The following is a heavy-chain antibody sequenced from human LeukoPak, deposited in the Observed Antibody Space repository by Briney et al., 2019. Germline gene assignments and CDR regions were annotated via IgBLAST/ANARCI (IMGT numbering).Heavy chain of an antibody. J-gene: IGHJ4*02. CDR3: ARASYGSGSYLRRDFDY. Sequence: ASVKVSCKASGYTFTSYYMHWVRRAPGQGLEWMGIINPSGGSTSYAQKFQGRVTMTGDTSTSTVYMELSSLRSEDTAVYYCARASYGSGSYLRRDFDYWGQGTLVTVSS. D-gene: IGHD3-10*01. CDR1: GYTFTSYY. V-gene: IGHV1-46*03. CDR2: INPSGGST.